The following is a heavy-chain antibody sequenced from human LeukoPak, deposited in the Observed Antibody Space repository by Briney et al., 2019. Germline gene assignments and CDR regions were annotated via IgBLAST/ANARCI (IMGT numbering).Heavy chain of an antibody. Sequence: QPGGSLRLSCAASGFTFSTYGMNWVRQAPGKGLEWVSYISTSPSTIYYADSVKGRFTISRDNAKKSMCLQMNSLRAEDTAVYYCARAEGIDYWGQGTLVTVSS. J-gene: IGHJ4*02. CDR2: ISTSPSTI. V-gene: IGHV3-48*01. CDR1: GFTFSTYG. CDR3: ARAEGIDY.